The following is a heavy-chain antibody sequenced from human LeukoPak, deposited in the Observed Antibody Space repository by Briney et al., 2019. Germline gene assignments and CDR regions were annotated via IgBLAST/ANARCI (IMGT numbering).Heavy chain of an antibody. CDR3: AKSGDSSGYTFDY. CDR1: GFTFSTYA. CDR2: FSSST. J-gene: IGHJ4*02. D-gene: IGHD3-22*01. Sequence: GSLRLSCAASGFTFSTYAMTWLRPAPGRGLEWVSTFSSSTYYADSVKGRFTISRDNSKNTLYLQMHGLRAEDTAVYYCAKSGDSSGYTFDYWGQGSLVTVSS. V-gene: IGHV3-23*01.